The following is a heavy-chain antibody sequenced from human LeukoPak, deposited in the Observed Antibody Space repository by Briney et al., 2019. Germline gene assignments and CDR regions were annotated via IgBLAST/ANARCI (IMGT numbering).Heavy chain of an antibody. V-gene: IGHV3-30*02. CDR3: AKYPGAAVAGDFDY. J-gene: IGHJ4*02. Sequence: PGGSLRLSCAASGFTFSSYGMHWVRQAPGKGLEWVAFIRYDGSNKYYADSVKGRFTISRDNSKNTLYLQMNSLRAEDTAVYYCAKYPGAAVAGDFDYWGQGTLVTVSS. CDR1: GFTFSSYG. CDR2: IRYDGSNK. D-gene: IGHD6-19*01.